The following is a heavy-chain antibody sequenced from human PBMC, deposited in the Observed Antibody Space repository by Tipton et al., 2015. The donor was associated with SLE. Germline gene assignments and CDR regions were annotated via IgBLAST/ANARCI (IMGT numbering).Heavy chain of an antibody. J-gene: IGHJ3*02. D-gene: IGHD2-8*01. Sequence: SLRLSCAASGFTFSNYHMNWVRPAPGKGLEWVSSIARSSSYTYYANSTKGRFTISRDNAKNSLYLEMSSLRTEDTALYYCAGEGGGYCSNGVCLVDVLHIWGQGTMVTVSS. CDR1: GFTFSNYH. CDR2: IARSSSYT. V-gene: IGHV3-21*04. CDR3: AGEGGGYCSNGVCLVDVLHI.